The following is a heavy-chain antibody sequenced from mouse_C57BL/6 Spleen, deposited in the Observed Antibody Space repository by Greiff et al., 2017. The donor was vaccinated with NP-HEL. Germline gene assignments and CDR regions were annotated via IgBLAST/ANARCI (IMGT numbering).Heavy chain of an antibody. V-gene: IGHV3-6*01. CDR1: GYSITSGYY. CDR3: ARGTGTVFDY. Sequence: EVKLMESGPGLVKPSQSLSLTCSVTGYSITSGYYWNWIRQFPGNKLEWMGYISYDGSNNYNPSLKNRISITRDTSKNQFFLKLNSVTTEDTATYYCARGTGTVFDYWGQGTTLTVSS. CDR2: ISYDGSN. D-gene: IGHD4-1*01. J-gene: IGHJ2*01.